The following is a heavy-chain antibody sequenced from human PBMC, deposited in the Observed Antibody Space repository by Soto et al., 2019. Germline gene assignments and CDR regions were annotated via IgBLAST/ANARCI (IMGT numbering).Heavy chain of an antibody. D-gene: IGHD1-1*01. CDR3: ARIGALDWIDDY. J-gene: IGHJ4*02. V-gene: IGHV1-69*12. Sequence: QVQLVQSGAEVTKPGSSVKVSCKASGGTFRSYVTSWVRQAPGQGLEWLGGIIPMYGTTYYAQTFQGRVTIRADESTSTAFMELSSLRSEDTAVYYCARIGALDWIDDYWGQGTLVTVSS. CDR1: GGTFRSYV. CDR2: IIPMYGTT.